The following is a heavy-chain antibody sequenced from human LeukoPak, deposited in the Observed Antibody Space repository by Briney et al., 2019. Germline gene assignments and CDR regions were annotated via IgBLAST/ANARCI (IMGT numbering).Heavy chain of an antibody. CDR1: GGSISSNNW. J-gene: IGHJ4*02. V-gene: IGHV4-4*02. CDR3: ARDFYSSGSYYDRVGFDH. CDR2: IHIGDSP. D-gene: IGHD3-10*01. Sequence: SETLSLTCAVSGGSISSNNWWIWVRQSPEKGLEWIGRIHIGDSPRYNPSLKSRVTMSVDTSKNQFSLKLSSVTAADTAVYFCARDFYSSGSYYDRVGFDHWGQGTLVTVSS.